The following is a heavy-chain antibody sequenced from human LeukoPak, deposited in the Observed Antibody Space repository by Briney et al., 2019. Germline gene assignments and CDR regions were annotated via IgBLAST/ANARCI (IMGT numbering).Heavy chain of an antibody. CDR1: GFSFSSFA. CDR2: VSGRGST. V-gene: IGHV3-23*01. CDR3: ARGGVTYYGMDV. Sequence: GGSLRLSCAASGFSFSSFAMTWVRQGPGKGLEWVSVVSGRGSTYYADSVKGRFTISRDNAKNSLFLQMNSLRAEDTAVYYCARGGVTYYGMDVWGQGTTVIVSS. D-gene: IGHD5-18*01. J-gene: IGHJ6*02.